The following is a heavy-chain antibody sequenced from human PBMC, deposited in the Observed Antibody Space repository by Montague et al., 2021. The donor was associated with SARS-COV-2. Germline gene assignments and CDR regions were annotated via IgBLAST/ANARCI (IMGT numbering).Heavy chain of an antibody. Sequence: SLRLSCAASGFTFSSYGMHWVRQAPGKGLEWVAVIWYDGSNKCYADSVKGRFTISRDNSKNTLYLQMNSLRAEDTAVYYRAKPFYDYIWGSYRQTGYFDYWGQGTLVTVSS. J-gene: IGHJ4*02. D-gene: IGHD3-16*02. CDR1: GFTFSSYG. CDR3: AKPFYDYIWGSYRQTGYFDY. V-gene: IGHV3-33*06. CDR2: IWYDGSNK.